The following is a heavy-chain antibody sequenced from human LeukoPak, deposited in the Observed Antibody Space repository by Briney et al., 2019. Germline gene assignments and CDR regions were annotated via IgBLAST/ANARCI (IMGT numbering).Heavy chain of an antibody. CDR3: ARTSGWYAIS. J-gene: IGHJ4*02. CDR2: IEYGESTT. V-gene: IGHV3-23*01. CDR1: GFTLSSYE. D-gene: IGHD6-19*01. Sequence: GGSLRLSCMVSGFTLSSYEMSWIRQAPGKGLEWVSSIEYGESTTHYADSVRGRFTISRDNYKNTLYLQLTSLSDDDTAVYFCARTSGWYAISWGQGSLVIVSS.